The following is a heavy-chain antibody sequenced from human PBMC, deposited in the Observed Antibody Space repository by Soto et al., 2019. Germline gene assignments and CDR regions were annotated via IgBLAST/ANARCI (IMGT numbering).Heavy chain of an antibody. D-gene: IGHD3-22*01. CDR1: GFTFSSYA. CDR2: ISGSGGST. CDR3: AKDQLGGQPLFSGYYYDSSGYNFDY. J-gene: IGHJ4*02. Sequence: GGSLRLSCAASGFTFSSYAMSWVRQAPGKGLEWVSAISGSGGSTYYADSVKGRFTISRDNSKNTLYLQMNSLRAEDTAVYYCAKDQLGGQPLFSGYYYDSSGYNFDYWGQGTLVTVSS. V-gene: IGHV3-23*01.